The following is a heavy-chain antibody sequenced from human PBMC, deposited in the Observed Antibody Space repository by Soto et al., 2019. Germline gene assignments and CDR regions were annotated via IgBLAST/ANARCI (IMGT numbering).Heavy chain of an antibody. CDR1: VGSVSSYY. CDR2: IYYSGST. J-gene: IGHJ4*02. D-gene: IGHD4-17*01. V-gene: IGHV4-59*02. Sequence: SETLSLTCTVSVGSVSSYYWSWIRQPPGKGLEWIGYIYYSGSTNYNPSLKSRVTISVGTSKNQFSLKLSSVTAADTAVYYCARDSSYGPFDYWGQGTLVTVSS. CDR3: ARDSSYGPFDY.